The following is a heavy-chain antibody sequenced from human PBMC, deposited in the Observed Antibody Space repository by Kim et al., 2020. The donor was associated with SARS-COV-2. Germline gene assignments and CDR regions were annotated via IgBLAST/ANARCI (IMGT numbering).Heavy chain of an antibody. CDR3: ARGGLQTYYYYMDV. D-gene: IGHD4-4*01. J-gene: IGHJ6*03. V-gene: IGHV4-59*09. Sequence: NPSLQSRVTISVDTSKNQFSLKLSSVTAADTAVYYCARGGLQTYYYYMDVWGKGTTVTVSS.